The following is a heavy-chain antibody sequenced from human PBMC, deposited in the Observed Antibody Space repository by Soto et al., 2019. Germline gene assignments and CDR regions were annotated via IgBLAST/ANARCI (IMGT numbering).Heavy chain of an antibody. V-gene: IGHV4-30-4*01. Sequence: QVQLQESGPGLVKPSQTLSLTCTVSGGSISSGDYYWSWIRQPPGKGLEWIGYIYYSGSTYYNPSLKIRVTISVDTSKNQFSLKLSSVTAADPAVYYCARDLTIFGRYGMDVWGQGTTVTVSS. D-gene: IGHD3-3*01. CDR2: IYYSGST. CDR3: ARDLTIFGRYGMDV. CDR1: GGSISSGDYY. J-gene: IGHJ6*02.